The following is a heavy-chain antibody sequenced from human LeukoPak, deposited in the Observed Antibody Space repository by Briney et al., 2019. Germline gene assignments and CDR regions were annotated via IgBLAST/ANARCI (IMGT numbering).Heavy chain of an antibody. J-gene: IGHJ4*02. CDR3: ARYIAAAGYYFDY. Sequence: SETLSLTCTVSGGSISSGGYYWSWIRQHPGKGLEWIGYIYYSGSTYYNPSLKSRVTISVDTSKNQFSLKLSSVTAADTAVYYCARYIAAAGYYFDYWGQGTLVTVSS. D-gene: IGHD6-13*01. CDR1: GGSISSGGYY. V-gene: IGHV4-31*03. CDR2: IYYSGST.